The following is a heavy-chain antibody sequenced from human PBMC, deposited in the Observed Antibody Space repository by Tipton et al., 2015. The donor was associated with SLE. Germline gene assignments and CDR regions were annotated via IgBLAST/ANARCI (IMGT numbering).Heavy chain of an antibody. V-gene: IGHV4-59*13. CDR1: GGSISSYS. J-gene: IGHJ6*02. CDR2: IYDSGSA. Sequence: TLSLTCTVSGGSISSYSWTWIRQSPGKGLEWIGYIYDSGSANYNPSLKSRVTISLDTSKNQVSLNLHSVTAADTAVYYCASCLRSGRDWLYYYGMDVWGQGTTVTVSS. D-gene: IGHD1-26*01. CDR3: ASCLRSGRDWLYYYGMDV.